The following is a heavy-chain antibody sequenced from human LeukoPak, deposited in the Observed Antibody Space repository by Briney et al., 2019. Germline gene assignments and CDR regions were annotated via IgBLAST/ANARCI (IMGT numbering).Heavy chain of an antibody. CDR3: ARTSPLYYYDSSGYYWFPY. CDR1: GGSISSGDYY. Sequence: SETLSPTCTVSGGSISSGDYYWSWIRQPPGKGLEWIGYIYYSGSTYYNPSLKSRVTIPVDTSKNQFSLKLSSVTAADTAVYYCARTSPLYYYDSSGYYWFPYWGQGTLVTVSS. J-gene: IGHJ4*02. CDR2: IYYSGST. V-gene: IGHV4-30-4*01. D-gene: IGHD3-22*01.